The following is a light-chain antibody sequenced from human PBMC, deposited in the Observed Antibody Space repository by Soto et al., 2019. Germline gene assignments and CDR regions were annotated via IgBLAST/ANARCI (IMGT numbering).Light chain of an antibody. Sequence: EIVMTQSPATLSVSPGERATLSCRASQSVSSNLAWYQQKPGQAPRLLIYGASTRATGIPASFSGSGSGTEFTLTISSLQSEEFAVYYLQQYNNWPWTFAQGTKVEIK. CDR3: QQYNNWPWT. J-gene: IGKJ1*01. CDR1: QSVSSN. CDR2: GAS. V-gene: IGKV3-15*01.